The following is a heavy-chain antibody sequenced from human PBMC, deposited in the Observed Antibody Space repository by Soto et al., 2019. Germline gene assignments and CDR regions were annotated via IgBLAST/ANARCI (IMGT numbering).Heavy chain of an antibody. CDR3: ARSQGSSTSLEIYYYYYYGMDV. V-gene: IGHV1-69*01. CDR1: GGTFSSYA. Sequence: QVQLVQSGAEVKKPGSSVKVSCTASGGTFSSYAISWVRQAPGQGLEWMGGIIPIAGTANYAQTFQGRVTITADESTNTAYMEQSSLRSEDTAVYYCARSQGSSTSLEIYYYYYYGMDVWGQGTTVTVSS. J-gene: IGHJ6*02. CDR2: IIPIAGTA. D-gene: IGHD2-2*01.